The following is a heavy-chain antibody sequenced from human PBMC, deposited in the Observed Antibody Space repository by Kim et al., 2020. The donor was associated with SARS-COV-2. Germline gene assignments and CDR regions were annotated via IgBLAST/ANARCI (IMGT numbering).Heavy chain of an antibody. J-gene: IGHJ4*02. V-gene: IGHV4-59*01. CDR3: ARGYRVHSRRGSNFDY. D-gene: IGHD1-1*01. CDR2: IYYSGST. Sequence: SETLSLTCTVSGGSISSYYWSWIRQPPGKGLEWIGYIYYSGSTNYNPSLKSRVTISVDTSKNQFSLKLSSVTAADTAVYYCARGYRVHSRRGSNFDYWGQGTLVTVSS. CDR1: GGSISSYY.